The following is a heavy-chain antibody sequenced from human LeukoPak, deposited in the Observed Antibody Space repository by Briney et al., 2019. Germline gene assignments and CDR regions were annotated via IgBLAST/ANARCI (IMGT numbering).Heavy chain of an antibody. V-gene: IGHV4-61*01. CDR2: TFYSGIT. CDR3: ARALRQQLVTGWFDP. D-gene: IGHD6-13*01. CDR1: GGSVSSGLYY. J-gene: IGHJ5*02. Sequence: PSETLSLTCTVSGGSVSSGLYYWSWIRQPPGKGLEWIGNTFYSGITNYNPSLKSRVTISVDTSKNQFSLRLTSLTAADTAVYYCARALRQQLVTGWFDPWGQGTLVTVSS.